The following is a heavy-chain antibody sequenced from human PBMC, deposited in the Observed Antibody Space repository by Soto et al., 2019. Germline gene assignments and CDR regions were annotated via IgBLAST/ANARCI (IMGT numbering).Heavy chain of an antibody. J-gene: IGHJ3*02. V-gene: IGHV4-31*03. CDR3: ARGSQLERDALDI. CDR2: IYYTGHT. Sequence: QVQLQESGPGLVKPSQTLSLTCSVSGVSINSGGYYWSWIRHHPGKGLEWIGYIYYTGHTFYNASLKSRVSMSLDTSNNQFSLKLSSVTAADTAVYYYARGSQLERDALDIWGQGTMVTVSS. CDR1: GVSINSGGYY. D-gene: IGHD1-1*01.